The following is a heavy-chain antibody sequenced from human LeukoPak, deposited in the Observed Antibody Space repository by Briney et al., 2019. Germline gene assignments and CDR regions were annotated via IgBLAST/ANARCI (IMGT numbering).Heavy chain of an antibody. Sequence: GGSLRLSCAASGFTVSSNYMSWVRQAPGKGLEWVSVIYSSGSTYYADSVKGRFTISRDNSKNTLYLQMNSLRAEDTAVYYCARDKSYGHHHFDYWGQGTLVTVSS. CDR1: GFTVSSNY. D-gene: IGHD5-18*01. CDR2: IYSSGST. V-gene: IGHV3-66*01. J-gene: IGHJ4*02. CDR3: ARDKSYGHHHFDY.